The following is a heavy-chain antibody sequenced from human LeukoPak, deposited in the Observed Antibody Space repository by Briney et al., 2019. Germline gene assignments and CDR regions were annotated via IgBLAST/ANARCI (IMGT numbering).Heavy chain of an antibody. CDR3: ARGQDYDILTGAM. V-gene: IGHV1-8*01. D-gene: IGHD3-9*01. Sequence: ASVKVSCKASGYTFTSYDINWVRQATGQGLEWMGWMNSNSGNTGYAQKFQGRVTMTRNTSISTAYMELSSLRSEDTAVYYCARGQDYDILTGAMWGQGTLVTVSS. CDR1: GYTFTSYD. J-gene: IGHJ4*02. CDR2: MNSNSGNT.